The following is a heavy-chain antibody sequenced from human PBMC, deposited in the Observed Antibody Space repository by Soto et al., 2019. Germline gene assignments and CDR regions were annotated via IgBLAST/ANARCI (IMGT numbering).Heavy chain of an antibody. CDR2: LYDVDGS. V-gene: IGHV3-53*01. Sequence: DVQLVESGGGLIQPGESLRLSCAAFGLTISGKKYVAWVRQAPGKGLEWVSALYDVDGSFYADSVTGRFTTSSDSSKTTVDLQMNALRPDDTAVYYCATWHEREHAFDVWGKGTTVTISS. CDR1: GLTISGKKY. D-gene: IGHD1-1*01. CDR3: ATWHEREHAFDV. J-gene: IGHJ3*01.